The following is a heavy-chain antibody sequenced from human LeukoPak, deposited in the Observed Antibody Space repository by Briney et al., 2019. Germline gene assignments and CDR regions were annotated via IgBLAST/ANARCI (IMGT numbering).Heavy chain of an antibody. CDR1: GYTFTSYG. CDR3: ARGRDIQLWSYGLDV. V-gene: IGHV1-18*01. Sequence: GAAVTILFKASGYTFTSYGIGWVRQAPGQGLEWMGWISTYSDIPNYAQKLQGRVTMTTDISTRTAYMELRSPRSDDTAAYYCARGRDIQLWSYGLDVWGQGTTVTVFS. J-gene: IGHJ6*02. CDR2: ISTYSDIP. D-gene: IGHD5-18*01.